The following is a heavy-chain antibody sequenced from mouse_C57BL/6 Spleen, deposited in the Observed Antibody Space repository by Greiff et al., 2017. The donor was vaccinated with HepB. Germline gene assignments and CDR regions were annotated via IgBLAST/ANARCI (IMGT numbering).Heavy chain of an antibody. J-gene: IGHJ2*01. D-gene: IGHD3-2*02. CDR2: IDPNSGGT. Sequence: QVQLQQSGAELVKPGASVKLSCKASGYTFTSYWMHWVKQRPGRGLEWIGRIDPNSGGTKYNEKFKSKATLTVDKPSSTAYMQLRSLTSEDSAVYCCASGGSSAHFDYWGQGTTLTVSS. V-gene: IGHV1-72*01. CDR1: GYTFTSYW. CDR3: ASGGSSAHFDY.